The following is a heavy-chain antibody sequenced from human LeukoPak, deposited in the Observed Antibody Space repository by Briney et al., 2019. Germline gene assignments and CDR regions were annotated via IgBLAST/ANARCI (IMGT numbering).Heavy chain of an antibody. V-gene: IGHV3-23*01. CDR3: AKDRPCTTCSPSDY. D-gene: IGHD2-2*01. J-gene: IGHJ4*02. CDR2: ISGNGGTT. Sequence: GGSLRLSCAASGFTFSSYWMTWVRQAPGKGLEWVSSISGNGGTTYYADSVKGRFTISRDNSKNTLYLQMNSLRAEDTAVYYCAKDRPCTTCSPSDYWGQGTLVTVSS. CDR1: GFTFSSYW.